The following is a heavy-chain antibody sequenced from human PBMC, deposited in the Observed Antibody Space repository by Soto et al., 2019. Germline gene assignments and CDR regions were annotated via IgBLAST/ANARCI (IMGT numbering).Heavy chain of an antibody. Sequence: SETLSLTCTVSGGSISSGDYYWSWIRQPPGKGLEWIGYIYYSGSTYYNPSLKSRVTISVDTSKNQFSLKLSSVTAADTAVYYCASESDSSGSFDYWGQGTLVTVSS. D-gene: IGHD3-22*01. CDR3: ASESDSSGSFDY. J-gene: IGHJ4*02. V-gene: IGHV4-30-4*01. CDR1: GGSISSGDYY. CDR2: IYYSGST.